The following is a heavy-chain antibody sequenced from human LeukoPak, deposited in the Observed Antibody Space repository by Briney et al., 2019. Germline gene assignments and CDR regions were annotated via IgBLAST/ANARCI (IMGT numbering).Heavy chain of an antibody. CDR1: GFTFSTYE. CDR3: AKSNDDSPRTAIDY. D-gene: IGHD3-22*01. J-gene: IGHJ4*02. V-gene: IGHV3-48*03. CDR2: ISSSGSTI. Sequence: PGGSLRLSCAASGFTFSTYEMNWVRQAPGKGLEWVSYISSSGSTIYYADSVKGRFTISRDNAKNSLYLQMNSLRAEDTAVYYCAKSNDDSPRTAIDYWGQGTLVAVSS.